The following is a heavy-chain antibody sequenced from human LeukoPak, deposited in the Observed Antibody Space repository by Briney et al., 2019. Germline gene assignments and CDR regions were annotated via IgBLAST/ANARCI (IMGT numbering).Heavy chain of an antibody. CDR2: ISSSSSYI. Sequence: GGSLRLSCAASGFTFSSYSMNWVRQAPGKGLEWVSSISSSSSYIYYADSVKGRFTISGDNAKNSLYLQMNSLRAEDTAVYYCARDPSNDSGYDPRHYWGQGTLVTVSS. CDR3: ARDPSNDSGYDPRHY. J-gene: IGHJ4*02. D-gene: IGHD5-12*01. CDR1: GFTFSSYS. V-gene: IGHV3-21*01.